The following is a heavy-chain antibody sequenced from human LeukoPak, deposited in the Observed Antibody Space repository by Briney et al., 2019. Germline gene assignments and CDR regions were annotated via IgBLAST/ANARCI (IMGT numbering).Heavy chain of an antibody. D-gene: IGHD3/OR15-3a*01. J-gene: IGHJ4*02. V-gene: IGHV5-51*01. CDR3: VRFAYGSDFFPGHY. CDR1: GYIFANYW. CDR2: VYPGDSAT. Sequence: GESLKISCKGPGYIFANYWIGWVRQMPGKGLEWMGIVYPGDSATRYSPSFQGQVTISADRSITTAYLQWRSLKASDTAMYYCVRFAYGSDFFPGHYWGQGTRVTVSS.